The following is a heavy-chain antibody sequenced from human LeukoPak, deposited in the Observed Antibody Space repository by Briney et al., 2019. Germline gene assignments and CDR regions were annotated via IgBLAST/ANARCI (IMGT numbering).Heavy chain of an antibody. D-gene: IGHD6-6*01. J-gene: IGHJ6*03. V-gene: IGHV3-21*01. CDR1: GFIYSSYS. CDR3: ARVPYSSSSSYYYYYMDV. CDR2: ISISTSYI. Sequence: GGSLRLSCAASGFIYSSYSMNWVRQAPGKGLGWVASISISTSYIYYADSVRGRFTISRDNAKNSLYLQMNSLRAEDTAVYYCARVPYSSSSSYYYYYMDVWGKGTTVTVSS.